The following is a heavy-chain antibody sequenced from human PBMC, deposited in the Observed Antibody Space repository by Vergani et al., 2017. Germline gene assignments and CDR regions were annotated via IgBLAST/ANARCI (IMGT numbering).Heavy chain of an antibody. D-gene: IGHD3-9*01. CDR1: GFTFSSYG. Sequence: QVQLVESGGGVVQPGRSLRLSCAASGFTFSSYGMHWVRQAPGKGLEWVAVISYDGSNKYYADSVKGRFTISRDNSKNTLYLQMNSLRAEDTAVYYCASLYYDILTGYPLGENYYGMDVWGQGTTVTVSS. CDR3: ASLYYDILTGYPLGENYYGMDV. V-gene: IGHV3-30*03. J-gene: IGHJ6*02. CDR2: ISYDGSNK.